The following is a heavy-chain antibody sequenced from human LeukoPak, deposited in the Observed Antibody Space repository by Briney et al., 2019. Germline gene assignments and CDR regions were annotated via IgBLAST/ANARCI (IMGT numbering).Heavy chain of an antibody. D-gene: IGHD3-22*01. CDR3: ARTTYDSSGYLIDY. Sequence: SETLSLTCAVYGGSFSGYYWSWIRQPPGKGLEWIGEINHSGSTNYNPSLKSRVTISVDTSKNQFSLKLSSVTAAGTAVYYCARTTYDSSGYLIDYWGQGTLVTVSS. CDR2: INHSGST. V-gene: IGHV4-34*01. J-gene: IGHJ4*02. CDR1: GGSFSGYY.